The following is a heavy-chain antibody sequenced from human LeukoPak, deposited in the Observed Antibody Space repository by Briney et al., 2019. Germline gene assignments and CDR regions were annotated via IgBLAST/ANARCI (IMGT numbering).Heavy chain of an antibody. Sequence: GGSLRLSCAASGFTFSSYSMNWVRQASGKGLEWVGRIRSKGNSYATAYAASVKGRFTISRDDSKNTAYLQMNSLKTEDTAVYYCTRHEDCSGASCYSPHDYWGQGTLVTVSS. J-gene: IGHJ4*02. D-gene: IGHD2-15*01. CDR1: GFTFSSYS. CDR2: IRSKGNSYAT. CDR3: TRHEDCSGASCYSPHDY. V-gene: IGHV3-73*01.